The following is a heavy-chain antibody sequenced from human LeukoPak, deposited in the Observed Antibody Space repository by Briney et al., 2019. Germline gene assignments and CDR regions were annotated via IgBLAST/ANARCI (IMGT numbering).Heavy chain of an antibody. Sequence: SETLSLTCTVSGDSISTYYWSWIRQSPGKELEWIGYMYNRGSTIYNPSLKSRVTISTDTSKNQFSLRLTSVTAADTAVYYCARAEKAVTGTLDYWSQGTLITVSS. CDR1: GDSISTYY. CDR3: ARAEKAVTGTLDY. CDR2: MYNRGST. V-gene: IGHV4-59*01. J-gene: IGHJ4*02. D-gene: IGHD6-19*01.